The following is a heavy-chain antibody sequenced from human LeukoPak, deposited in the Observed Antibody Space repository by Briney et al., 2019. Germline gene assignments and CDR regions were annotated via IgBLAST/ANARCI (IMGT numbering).Heavy chain of an antibody. J-gene: IGHJ3*02. D-gene: IGHD3-16*02. CDR1: GFTVSSNY. CDR3: ARFRLRLGELSLGDAFDI. V-gene: IGHV3-66*01. Sequence: PGGSLRLSCAASGFTVSSNYMSWVRQAPGEGLEWVSVIYSGGSTYYADSVKGRFTISRDNSKNTLYLRMNSLRAEDTAVYYCARFRLRLGELSLGDAFDIWGQGTMVTVSS. CDR2: IYSGGST.